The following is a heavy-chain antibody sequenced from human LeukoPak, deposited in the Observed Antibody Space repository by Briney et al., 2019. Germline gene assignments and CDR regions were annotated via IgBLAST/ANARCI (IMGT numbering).Heavy chain of an antibody. CDR1: GGSISSYY. Sequence: SETLSLTCTVSGGSISSYYWGWIRQPPGKELEWIGYIYCSGGTNYNPSLKSRVTMSVDTSKKQFSLKLSSVTAADTAVYYCARDRNPTTNNWFDPWGQGTLVTVSS. CDR3: ARDRNPTTNNWFDP. J-gene: IGHJ5*02. CDR2: IYCSGGT. V-gene: IGHV4-59*12. D-gene: IGHD1-14*01.